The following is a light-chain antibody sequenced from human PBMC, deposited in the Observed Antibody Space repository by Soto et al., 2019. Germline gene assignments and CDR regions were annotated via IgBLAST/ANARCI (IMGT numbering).Light chain of an antibody. CDR2: GAS. Sequence: VLTQSPATLSLSPGERATLSCRASENVRTFVDWYQQKPGQAPRLLIYGASNRATDIPARFSGSGSGTDFTLTISNLEPEDFAVYYCQQHSHWPPWTLGQGNRVEIQ. V-gene: IGKV3-11*01. J-gene: IGKJ1*01. CDR1: ENVRTF. CDR3: QQHSHWPPWT.